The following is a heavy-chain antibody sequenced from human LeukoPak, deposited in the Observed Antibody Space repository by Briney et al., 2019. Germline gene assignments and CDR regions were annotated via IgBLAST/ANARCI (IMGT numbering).Heavy chain of an antibody. CDR3: ARDLDGSSWSSDY. Sequence: GGSLRLSCAASGFTFSNAWMSWVRQAPGKGLEWVSGINWNGGSTGYADSVKGRFTISRDNAKNSLYLQMNSLRAEDTALYYCARDLDGSSWSSDYWGQGTLVTVSS. V-gene: IGHV3-20*04. CDR1: GFTFSNAW. CDR2: INWNGGST. D-gene: IGHD6-13*01. J-gene: IGHJ4*02.